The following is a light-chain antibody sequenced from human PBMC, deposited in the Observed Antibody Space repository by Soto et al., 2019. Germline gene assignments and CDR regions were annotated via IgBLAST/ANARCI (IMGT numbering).Light chain of an antibody. Sequence: EIVMTQSPATLSVSPRERATLFCRASHSVSSSLAWYQQKPGQAPRLLIHGASTRATGIPARFSGSGSGTEFTLTISSLQSENFAVYYCQQYSDWRPQFGQGTKVDI. V-gene: IGKV3-15*01. CDR2: GAS. CDR3: QQYSDWRPQ. J-gene: IGKJ1*01. CDR1: HSVSSS.